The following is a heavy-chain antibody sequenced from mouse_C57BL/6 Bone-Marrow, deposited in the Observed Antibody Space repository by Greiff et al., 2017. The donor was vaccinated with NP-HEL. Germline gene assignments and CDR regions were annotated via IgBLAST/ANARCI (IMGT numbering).Heavy chain of an antibody. CDR3: TTGDYGPFYWYFDV. Sequence: EVKLLESGAELVRPGASVKLSCTASGFNIKDDYMHWVKQRPEQGLEWIGWIDPENGDTEYASKFQGKATITADTSSNTAYLQLSSLTSEDTAVYYCTTGDYGPFYWYFDVWGTGTTVTVSS. J-gene: IGHJ1*03. CDR2: IDPENGDT. V-gene: IGHV14-4*01. D-gene: IGHD1-1*01. CDR1: GFNIKDDY.